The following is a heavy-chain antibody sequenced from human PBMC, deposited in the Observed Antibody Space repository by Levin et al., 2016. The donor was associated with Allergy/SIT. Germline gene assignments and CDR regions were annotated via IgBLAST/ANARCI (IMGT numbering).Heavy chain of an antibody. Sequence: GESLKISCAASGFTFGSYGMSWVRQAPGKGLEWVSGISGSGTSTNYADSVKGRFTISRDNSKNTLFLQMNSLRAEDTAVYYCAKVLAGVVIINAFDMWGQGTMVTVSS. CDR3: AKVLAGVVIINAFDM. CDR2: ISGSGTST. J-gene: IGHJ3*02. D-gene: IGHD3-3*01. V-gene: IGHV3-23*01. CDR1: GFTFGSYG.